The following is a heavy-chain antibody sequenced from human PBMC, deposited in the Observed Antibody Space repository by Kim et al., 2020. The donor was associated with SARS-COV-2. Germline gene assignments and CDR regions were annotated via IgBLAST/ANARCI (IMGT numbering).Heavy chain of an antibody. CDR1: GFTFSSYS. J-gene: IGHJ4*02. CDR3: AREGYSGSYYEGPPPSLES. D-gene: IGHD1-26*01. V-gene: IGHV3-21*01. Sequence: GGSLRLSCAASGFTFSSYSMNWVRQAPGKGLEWVSSISSSSSYIYYADSVKGRFTISRDNAKNSLYLQMNSLRAEDTAVYYCAREGYSGSYYEGPPPSLESWGQGTLVTVSS. CDR2: ISSSSSYI.